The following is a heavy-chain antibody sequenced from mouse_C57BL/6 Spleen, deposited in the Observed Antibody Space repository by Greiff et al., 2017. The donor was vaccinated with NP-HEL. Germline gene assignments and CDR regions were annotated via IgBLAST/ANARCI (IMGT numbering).Heavy chain of an antibody. J-gene: IGHJ2*01. CDR3: ARLLRFPYYFDY. V-gene: IGHV1-80*01. CDR2: IYPGDGDT. Sequence: VQVVESGAELVKPGASVKISCKASGYAFSSYWMNWVKQRPGKGLEWIGQIYPGDGDTNYNGKFKGKATLTADKSSSTAYMQLSSLTSEDSAVYFCARLLRFPYYFDYWGQGTTLTVSS. D-gene: IGHD1-1*01. CDR1: GYAFSSYW.